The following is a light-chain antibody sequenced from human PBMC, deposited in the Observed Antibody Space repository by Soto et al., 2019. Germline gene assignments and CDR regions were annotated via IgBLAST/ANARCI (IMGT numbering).Light chain of an antibody. J-gene: IGKJ4*01. CDR3: QLYNNFPLT. V-gene: IGKV1-5*03. CDR2: KAS. CDR1: QSIGSW. Sequence: DIQMTQSPSTLSASVGDRVTITCRASQSIGSWLAWYQQKPGKAPKLLIYKASSLETGVPSRFSGSGFGTEFTLTISRLQPDDFATDYCQLYNNFPLTCGGGTKVEIK.